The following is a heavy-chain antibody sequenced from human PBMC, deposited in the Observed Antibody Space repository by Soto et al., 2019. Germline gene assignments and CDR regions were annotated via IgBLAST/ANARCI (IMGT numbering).Heavy chain of an antibody. CDR2: IYHSGST. D-gene: IGHD3-22*01. CDR3: ARDVGYHYDGSPSGQFDF. Sequence: LSLTCVVSGNSISTTNWWSWVRQSPGKGLEWIGEIYHSGSTNYNPSLKSRVTISVDKSKNQFSLKLSSVTAADTAVYYCARDVGYHYDGSPSGQFDFWGQGTLVTVSS. V-gene: IGHV4-4*02. CDR1: GNSISTTNW. J-gene: IGHJ4*02.